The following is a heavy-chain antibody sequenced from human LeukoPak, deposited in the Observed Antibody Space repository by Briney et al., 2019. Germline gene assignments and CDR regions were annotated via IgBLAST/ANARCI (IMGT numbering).Heavy chain of an antibody. D-gene: IGHD3-22*01. Sequence: SQTLSLTCAISGDSVSSNSAAWNWSRQSPSRGLEWLGRTYYRSKWYNDYAVSVKSRITINPDTSKNQFSLQLNSVTPEDTAVYYCSRERLVVVTYYYYGMDVWGQGTTVTVSS. J-gene: IGHJ6*02. CDR2: TYYRSKWYN. CDR3: SRERLVVVTYYYYGMDV. CDR1: GDSVSSNSAA. V-gene: IGHV6-1*01.